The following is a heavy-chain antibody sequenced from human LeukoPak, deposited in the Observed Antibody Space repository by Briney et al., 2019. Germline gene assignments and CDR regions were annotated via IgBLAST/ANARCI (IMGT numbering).Heavy chain of an antibody. V-gene: IGHV4-39*01. CDR3: ARQAYYGSGSYPYFDY. CDR1: GGSIGSNSYY. J-gene: IGHJ4*02. D-gene: IGHD3-10*01. Sequence: SSETLSLTCTVSGGSIGSNSYYWGWIRQPPGRGLEYIGSIYYSGNTYHNPSLKSRVTMSVDTSKTQFSLRLSSVTAADTAVYYCARQAYYGSGSYPYFDYWGQGILVTVSS. CDR2: IYYSGNT.